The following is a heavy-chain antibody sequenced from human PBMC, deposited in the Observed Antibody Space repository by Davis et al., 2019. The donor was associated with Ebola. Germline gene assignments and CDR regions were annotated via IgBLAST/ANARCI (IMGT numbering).Heavy chain of an antibody. CDR1: GFTFSDYY. V-gene: IGHV3-11*01. D-gene: IGHD5-18*01. J-gene: IGHJ4*02. CDR3: ARDHIGTAMVYGEEFFDY. Sequence: GESLKISCAASGFTFSDYYMSWIRQAPGKGLEWVSYISSSGSTIYYADSVKGRFTISRDNAKNSLYLQMNSLRAEDTAVYYCARDHIGTAMVYGEEFFDYWGQGILVTVSS. CDR2: ISSSGSTI.